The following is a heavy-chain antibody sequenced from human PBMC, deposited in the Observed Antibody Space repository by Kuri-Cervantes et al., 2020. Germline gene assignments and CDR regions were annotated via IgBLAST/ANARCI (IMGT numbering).Heavy chain of an antibody. D-gene: IGHD3-3*01. CDR1: GGSFSGYY. CDR2: INHSGST. CDR3: ARRLYNFWSGSTNWFDP. V-gene: IGHV4-34*01. Sequence: ESLKISCAVYGGSFSGYYWSWIRQPPGKGLEWIGEINHSGSTNYNPSLKSRVTISVDTSKNQFSLKLSSVTAADTAVYYCARRLYNFWSGSTNWFDPWGQGTLVTVSS. J-gene: IGHJ5*02.